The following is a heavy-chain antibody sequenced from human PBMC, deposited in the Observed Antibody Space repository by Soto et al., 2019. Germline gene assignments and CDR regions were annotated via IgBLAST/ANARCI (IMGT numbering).Heavy chain of an antibody. V-gene: IGHV4-30-2*01. D-gene: IGHD2-2*01. Sequence: PSETLALTCTVSGGSIRSSNYYWSWIRQPPGKGLEWIGYIYHSGSTYYNPSLKSRVTISVDRSKNQFSLKLSSVTAADTAVYYCARVPDRWGQGTLVTV. CDR1: GGSIRSSNYY. CDR2: IYHSGST. CDR3: ARVPDR. J-gene: IGHJ5*02.